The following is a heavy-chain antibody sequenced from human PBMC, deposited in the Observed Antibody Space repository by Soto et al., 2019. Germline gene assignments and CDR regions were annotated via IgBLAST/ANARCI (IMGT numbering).Heavy chain of an antibody. CDR2: ISSSSSYI. J-gene: IGHJ4*02. Sequence: GGSLRLSCAASGFTFSSYSMNWVRQAPGKGLEWVSSISSSSSYIYYADSVKGRFTISRDNAKNSLYLQMNSLRAEDTAVYYCARDRTVRGVIISFDGNDYWGQGTLVTVSS. D-gene: IGHD3-10*01. CDR3: ARDRTVRGVIISFDGNDY. V-gene: IGHV3-21*01. CDR1: GFTFSSYS.